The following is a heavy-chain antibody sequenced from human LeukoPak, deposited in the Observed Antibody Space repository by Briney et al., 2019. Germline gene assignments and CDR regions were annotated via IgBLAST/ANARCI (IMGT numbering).Heavy chain of an antibody. CDR1: GFTFSSYA. CDR2: ISGSGGST. V-gene: IGHV3-23*01. Sequence: GGSLRLSCAASGFTFSSYAMSWVSQAPGKGLEWVLAISGSGGSTYYADSVKGRFTISRDNSKNTLYLQMNSLRAEDTAVYYCAKEPGQDDYGDKDAFDTWGQGTMVTVSS. D-gene: IGHD4-17*01. J-gene: IGHJ3*02. CDR3: AKEPGQDDYGDKDAFDT.